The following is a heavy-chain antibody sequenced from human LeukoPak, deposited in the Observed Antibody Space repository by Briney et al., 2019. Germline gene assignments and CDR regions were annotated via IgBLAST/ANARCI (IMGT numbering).Heavy chain of an antibody. CDR3: ARDPSYGSGSRYYYYYYMDV. V-gene: IGHV3-21*04. CDR1: GFTFSSYS. Sequence: GGSLRLSCAASGFTFSSYSMNWVRQAPGRGLEWVSSINSSSSYIYYADSVKGRFTISRDNAKNSLYLQMNSLRAEDTAVYYCARDPSYGSGSRYYYYYYMDVWGKGTTVTVSS. CDR2: INSSSSYI. J-gene: IGHJ6*03. D-gene: IGHD3-10*01.